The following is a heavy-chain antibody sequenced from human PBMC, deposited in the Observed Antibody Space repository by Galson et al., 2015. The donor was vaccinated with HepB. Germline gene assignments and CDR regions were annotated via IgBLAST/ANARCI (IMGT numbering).Heavy chain of an antibody. CDR2: INPNSGGT. CDR3: ARDDGSYFAGTFHY. Sequence: VKVSCKASGYTFSDYYMHWVRQAPGQGLEWMGWINPNSGGTNYAQNFQGRVTMTLDTSITTAYMELRRLRSDDTAVYYCARDDGSYFAGTFHYWGQGTLVTVSS. CDR1: GYTFSDYY. D-gene: IGHD1-26*01. V-gene: IGHV1-2*02. J-gene: IGHJ4*02.